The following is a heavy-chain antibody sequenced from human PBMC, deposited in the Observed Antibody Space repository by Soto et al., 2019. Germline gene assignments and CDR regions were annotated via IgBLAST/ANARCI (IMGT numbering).Heavy chain of an antibody. CDR1: GGSISSGGYY. CDR3: AGARSYVILPGFYSGLFDY. V-gene: IGHV4-31*03. CDR2: IYYSGST. J-gene: IGHJ4*02. D-gene: IGHD3-9*01. Sequence: SETLSLTCTVSGGSISSGGYYWSWIRQHPGKGLEWIGYIYYSGSTYYNPSLKSRVTISVDTSKNQFSLKLSSVTAADTAVYYCAGARSYVILPGFYSGLFDYGGRGTLVTVSS.